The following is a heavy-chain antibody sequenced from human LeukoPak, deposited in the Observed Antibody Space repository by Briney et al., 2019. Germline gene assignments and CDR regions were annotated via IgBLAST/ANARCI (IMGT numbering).Heavy chain of an antibody. V-gene: IGHV4-61*05. J-gene: IGHJ4*02. Sequence: SETLSLTCTVSGGSISSSSYYWGWIRQPPGKGMEYIGYVYYSGATDYNPSLKSRVTISVDTSKNQFSLRLSSVTAADTAVYYCARGFGYHLSGSYQDYWGPGTLVTVSS. D-gene: IGHD3-10*01. CDR2: VYYSGAT. CDR1: GGSISSSSYY. CDR3: ARGFGYHLSGSYQDY.